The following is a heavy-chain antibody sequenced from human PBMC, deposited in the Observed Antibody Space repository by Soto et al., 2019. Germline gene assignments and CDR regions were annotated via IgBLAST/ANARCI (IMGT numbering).Heavy chain of an antibody. Sequence: SETLSLTCPVSGGSINTFYWSWVREPAGKGLGWIGRIFSSGSTSFNPSLESRVAMSVDTSKNHFSLNLSSVTAADMAVYYCAREGSYSAYNFAHGIQLWSFDFWGQGALVTVSS. CDR3: AREGSYSAYNFAHGIQLWSFDF. J-gene: IGHJ4*02. V-gene: IGHV4-4*07. CDR2: IFSSGST. CDR1: GGSINTFY. D-gene: IGHD5-12*01.